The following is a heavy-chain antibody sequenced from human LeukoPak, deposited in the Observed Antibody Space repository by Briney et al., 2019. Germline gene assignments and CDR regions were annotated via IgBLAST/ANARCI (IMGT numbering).Heavy chain of an antibody. Sequence: GGSLRLSCAASGFTVSSNYMSWVRQAPGKGLEWVSVFYSGGSTYYADSVKGRFTISRDNAKNSLYLQMNSLRPEDTAVYYCAGRGDGNLYYFDHWGQGTLVTASS. CDR1: GFTVSSNY. CDR2: FYSGGST. J-gene: IGHJ4*02. V-gene: IGHV3-53*01. D-gene: IGHD5-24*01. CDR3: AGRGDGNLYYFDH.